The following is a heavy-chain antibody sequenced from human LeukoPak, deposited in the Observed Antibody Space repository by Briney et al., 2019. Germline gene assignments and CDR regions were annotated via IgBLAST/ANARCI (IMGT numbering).Heavy chain of an antibody. CDR3: ARGFPHTRVLRFLEWSHETYYYYGMDV. CDR2: IRVSGGST. CDR1: GFTFSSYD. D-gene: IGHD3-3*01. V-gene: IGHV3-23*01. Sequence: GGSLRLSCAASGFTFSSYDMSWVRQAPGKGLEWVPSIRVSGGSTYYADSVKGRFTISRDNSKNTLYLQMNSLRAEDTAVYYCARGFPHTRVLRFLEWSHETYYYYGMDVWGQGTTVTVSS. J-gene: IGHJ6*02.